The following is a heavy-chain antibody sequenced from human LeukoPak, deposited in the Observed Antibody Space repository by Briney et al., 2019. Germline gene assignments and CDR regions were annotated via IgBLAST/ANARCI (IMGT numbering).Heavy chain of an antibody. CDR2: INHSGST. V-gene: IGHV4-34*01. CDR3: ARGSLGAGTMVRGVLDY. D-gene: IGHD3-10*01. CDR1: GGSFSGYY. J-gene: IGHJ4*02. Sequence: SETLSLTCAVYGGSFSGYYWSWIRQPPGKGLEWIGEINHSGSTNYNPSLKSRVTISVDTSKNQFSLKLSSVTAADTAVYYCARGSLGAGTMVRGVLDYWGQRTLVTVSS.